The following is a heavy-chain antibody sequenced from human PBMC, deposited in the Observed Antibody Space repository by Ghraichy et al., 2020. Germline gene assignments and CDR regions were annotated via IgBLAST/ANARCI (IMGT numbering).Heavy chain of an antibody. J-gene: IGHJ6*03. CDR3: ARAYYYGSGTYSRYSYYYYMDV. D-gene: IGHD3-10*01. CDR1: DGSFSGYY. Sequence: ETLSLTCAIYDGSFSGYYWTWIRQPPGRGLEWIGEINQSGRTNYNPSLKNRVTISVDTSKHQFSLSLSSVTASDTAVYYCARAYYYGSGTYSRYSYYYYMDVWGKGTTVTVSS. CDR2: INQSGRT. V-gene: IGHV4-34*01.